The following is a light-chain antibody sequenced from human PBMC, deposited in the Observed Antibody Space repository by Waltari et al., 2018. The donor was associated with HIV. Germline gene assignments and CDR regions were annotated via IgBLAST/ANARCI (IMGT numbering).Light chain of an antibody. CDR1: QSISTN. Sequence: EVVMTQSPATLSVSPGEGASLSCRASQSISTNLAWYQQKPGQAPRLLIYGASTRATDIPARFSSGSGTHFTLTISSLQPEDVALYYCQQYDKWPPWTFGQGTTVDLK. V-gene: IGKV3-15*01. J-gene: IGKJ1*01. CDR2: GAS. CDR3: QQYDKWPPWT.